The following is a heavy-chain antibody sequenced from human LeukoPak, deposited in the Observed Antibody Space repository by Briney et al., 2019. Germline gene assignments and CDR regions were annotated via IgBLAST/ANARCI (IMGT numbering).Heavy chain of an antibody. CDR3: ARDGLPVALTS. CDR1: GFTFTRDW. V-gene: IGHV3-7*01. D-gene: IGHD2-2*01. J-gene: IGHJ5*02. CDR2: INPDESEK. Sequence: GSLRLSCIASGFTFTRDWMTWVRQAPGKELEWVANINPDESEKNYVDSVKGRFTISRDNAKNSVFLQMNSLSAKDTAVYYCARDGLPVALTSWGRGTLVTVTS.